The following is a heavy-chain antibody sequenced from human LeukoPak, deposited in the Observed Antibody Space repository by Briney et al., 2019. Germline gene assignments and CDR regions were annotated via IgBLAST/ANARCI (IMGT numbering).Heavy chain of an antibody. Sequence: GASVKVSCKASGGTFSSYAISRVRQARGQGLEWMGGIIPIFGTANYAQKFQGRVTITADESTSTAYMELSSLRSEDTAVYYCARDQSITIFGVWDYWGQGTLVTVSS. V-gene: IGHV1-69*01. CDR1: GGTFSSYA. J-gene: IGHJ4*02. CDR3: ARDQSITIFGVWDY. D-gene: IGHD3-3*01. CDR2: IIPIFGTA.